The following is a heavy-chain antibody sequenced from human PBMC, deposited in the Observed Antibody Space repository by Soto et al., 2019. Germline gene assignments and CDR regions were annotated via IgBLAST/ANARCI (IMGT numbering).Heavy chain of an antibody. CDR3: SRVGCSNSKCYTRGMDV. CDR2: IYSDGTT. Sequence: PSETLSLTCTVSGGSISGYYWSWVRQPAGKGLEWVGRIYSDGTTNYSPSLKSRVTMSLDTSKDQFSLHLNSVTAADTAVYYCSRVGCSNSKCYTRGMDVWGQRTTVNVS. J-gene: IGHJ6*02. D-gene: IGHD2-2*01. CDR1: GGSISGYY. V-gene: IGHV4-4*07.